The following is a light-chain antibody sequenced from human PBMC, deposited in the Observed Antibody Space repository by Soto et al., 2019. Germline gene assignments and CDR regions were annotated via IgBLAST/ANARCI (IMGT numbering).Light chain of an antibody. CDR3: AAWDDSLSGPI. CDR1: SSNLGDNT. CDR2: SYD. V-gene: IGLV1-44*01. Sequence: QSVLTQPPSASGTPGQRVTISCSTSSSNLGDNTVNWYQQVPGAAPKLLIYSYDQRPSGVPDRFSGSKSGTSASLAISGLQSEDEAEYFCAAWDDSLSGPIFGGGTKVTVL. J-gene: IGLJ2*01.